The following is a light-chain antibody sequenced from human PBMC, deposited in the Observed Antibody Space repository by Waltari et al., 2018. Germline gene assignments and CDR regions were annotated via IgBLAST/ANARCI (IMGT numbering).Light chain of an antibody. CDR3: QVWHTTSDHVV. CDR2: ADS. V-gene: IGLV3-21*03. Sequence: SYVLTQPPSVSVAPGKTARITWRGNNIGDRRVHGYQQKPGQAPVLVVSADSDRPSRIPDRFSGSNSGNTATLTVSRVEAGDEADYYCQVWHTTSDHVVFGGGTKLTVL. J-gene: IGLJ2*01. CDR1: NIGDRR.